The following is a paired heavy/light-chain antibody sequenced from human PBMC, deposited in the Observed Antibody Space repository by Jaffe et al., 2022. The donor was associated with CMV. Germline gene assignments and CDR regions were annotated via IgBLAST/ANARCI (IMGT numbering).Light chain of an antibody. CDR2: LGS. J-gene: IGKJ4*01. CDR1: QSLLHSNGYNY. Sequence: DIVMTQSPLSLPVTPGEPASISCRSSQSLLHSNGYNYLDWYLQKPGKSPQLLIYLGSNRASGVPDRFSGSGSGTDFTLKISRVEAEDVGVYYCMQALQTPHTFGGGTKVEIK. CDR3: MQALQTPHT. V-gene: IGKV2-28*01.
Heavy chain of an antibody. D-gene: IGHD4-17*01. CDR2: IIPILGIA. J-gene: IGHJ4*02. CDR3: AIRDDYGGDAVGKSFDY. V-gene: IGHV1-69*09. Sequence: QVQLVQSGAEVKKPGSSVKVSCKASGGTFSSYAISWVRQAPGQGLEWMGRIIPILGIANYAQKFQGRVTITADKSTSTAYMELSSLRSEDTAVYYCAIRDDYGGDAVGKSFDYWGQGTLVTVSS. CDR1: GGTFSSYA.